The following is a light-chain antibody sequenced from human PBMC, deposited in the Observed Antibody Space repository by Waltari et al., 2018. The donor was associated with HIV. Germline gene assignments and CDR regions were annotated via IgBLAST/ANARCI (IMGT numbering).Light chain of an antibody. CDR3: SSYSASGTLVL. CDR2: EVK. V-gene: IGLV2-14*01. Sequence: QSALTPPASVSGSPGQSLSISFRGPSSAVGASDSVSWYHQHPGEAPTLILYEVKKRPSGISNRFSGSKSGNTASLTISGLQVEDEAHYYCSSYSASGTLVLFGGGTRLTVL. CDR1: SSAVGASDS. J-gene: IGLJ2*01.